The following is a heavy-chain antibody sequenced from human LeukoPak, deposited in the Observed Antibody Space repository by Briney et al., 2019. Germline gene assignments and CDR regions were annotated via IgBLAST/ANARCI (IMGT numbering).Heavy chain of an antibody. CDR1: GGPISRYY. CDR2: IYTSGST. D-gene: IGHD6-6*01. CDR3: ARLPYSSSSGFDP. V-gene: IGHV4-4*07. J-gene: IGHJ5*02. Sequence: PSETLSLTCTVSGGPISRYYWSWIRQPAGKGLEWIGRIYTSGSTNYNPSLKSRVTMSVDTSKNQFSLKLSSVTAADTAVYYCARLPYSSSSGFDPWGQGTLDTVSS.